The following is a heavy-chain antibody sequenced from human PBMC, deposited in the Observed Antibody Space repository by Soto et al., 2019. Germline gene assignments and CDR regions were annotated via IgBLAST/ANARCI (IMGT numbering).Heavy chain of an antibody. CDR2: ISGNGGST. D-gene: IGHD3-10*01. CDR1: GFTFSSYA. CDR3: AKVSSSGSYKGTFDY. Sequence: GSLRLSCASSGFTFSSYAMSWVGQAPVKGLEWVSTISGNGGSTHYADSVKGRFTISRDNSMNTLYLQMNSLRAEDTAIYYCAKVSSSGSYKGTFDYWGQGTLVTVSS. J-gene: IGHJ4*02. V-gene: IGHV3-23*01.